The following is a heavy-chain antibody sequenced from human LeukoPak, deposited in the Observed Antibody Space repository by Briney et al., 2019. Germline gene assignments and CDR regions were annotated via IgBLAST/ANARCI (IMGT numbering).Heavy chain of an antibody. V-gene: IGHV4-39*07. CDR1: GGSIRSSNYY. Sequence: SETLSLTCTVSGGSIRSSNYYWGWIRQPPGKGLECIGNVYHSGSTNYNPSLKSRVTISVDTSKNQFSLKLSSVTAADTAVYYCARVRPPPLWGDYYYYYGMDVWGQGTTVTVSS. CDR2: VYHSGST. CDR3: ARVRPPPLWGDYYYYYGMDV. J-gene: IGHJ6*02. D-gene: IGHD2-21*01.